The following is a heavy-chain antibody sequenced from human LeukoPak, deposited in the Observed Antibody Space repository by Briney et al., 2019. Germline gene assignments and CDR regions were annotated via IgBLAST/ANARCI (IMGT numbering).Heavy chain of an antibody. CDR1: GFTFSDNY. D-gene: IGHD5-18*01. Sequence: GGSLRLSCAASGFTFSDNYMSWIRQAPGKGLEWVSYISSSSSYTNYADSVKGRFTISRDNAKNSLYLQMNSLRAEDTAVYYCARVSGRGHSYGYGDYWGQGTLVPVSS. CDR3: ARVSGRGHSYGYGDY. J-gene: IGHJ4*02. CDR2: ISSSSSYT. V-gene: IGHV3-11*06.